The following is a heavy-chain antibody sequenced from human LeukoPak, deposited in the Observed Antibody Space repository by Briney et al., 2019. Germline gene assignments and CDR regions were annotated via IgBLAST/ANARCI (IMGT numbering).Heavy chain of an antibody. CDR3: AKEEGY. J-gene: IGHJ4*02. Sequence: GGSLRLSCAASGFTFSSYGMHWVRQAPGKGLEWVAVISYDGSNKYYADSVKGRFTISRDNSKDTLYLQMNSLRAEDTAVYYCAKEEGYWGQGTLVTVSS. CDR2: ISYDGSNK. CDR1: GFTFSSYG. V-gene: IGHV3-30*18.